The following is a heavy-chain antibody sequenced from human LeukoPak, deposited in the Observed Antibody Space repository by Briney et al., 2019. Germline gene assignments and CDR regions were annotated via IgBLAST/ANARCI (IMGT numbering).Heavy chain of an antibody. V-gene: IGHV4-59*01. CDR2: IYYDRST. J-gene: IGHJ4*02. CDR1: RGSISSYY. CDR3: ASLGGSGSWNFGY. Sequence: SETLSLTCAVSRGSISSYYWSWIRQSPGKGLEWVGYIYYDRSTNYNPSLKSRATISLDTSKNQFSLRLSSVTAADTAVYYCASLGGSGSWNFGYWGQGALVTVSS. D-gene: IGHD3-10*01.